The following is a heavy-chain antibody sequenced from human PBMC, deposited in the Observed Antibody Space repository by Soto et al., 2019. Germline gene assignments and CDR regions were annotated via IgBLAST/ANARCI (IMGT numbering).Heavy chain of an antibody. CDR2: IIPIFGTA. V-gene: IGHV1-69*01. CDR3: ARDLHYDILTGYQNWFDP. CDR1: GGTFSSYA. J-gene: IGHJ5*02. D-gene: IGHD3-9*01. Sequence: QVQLVQSGAEVKKPGSSVKVSCKASGGTFSSYAISWVRQAPGQGLEWMGGIIPIFGTANYAQKFQGRVKITADESTSTAYMELSSLRSEDTAVYYCARDLHYDILTGYQNWFDPWGQGTLVTVSS.